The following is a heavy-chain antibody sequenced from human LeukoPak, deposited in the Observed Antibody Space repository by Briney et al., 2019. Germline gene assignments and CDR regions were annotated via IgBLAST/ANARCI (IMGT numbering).Heavy chain of an antibody. CDR3: AKGKSIASLWYMDV. J-gene: IGHJ6*03. D-gene: IGHD2-2*01. CDR1: GFSLGDYA. V-gene: IGHV3-9*01. CDR2: ITWDSGTI. Sequence: PGRSLRLSCEASGFSLGDYAMHWVRQIAGKGLEWVSGITWDSGTIDYAGSVRGRFTISRDNAKNFLYLQMNTLRPEDTAIYYCAKGKSIASLWYMDVWGKGTTVIVSS.